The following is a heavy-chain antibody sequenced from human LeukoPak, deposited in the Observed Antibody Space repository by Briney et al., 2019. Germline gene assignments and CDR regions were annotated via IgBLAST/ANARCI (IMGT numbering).Heavy chain of an antibody. CDR1: GGSVSSESYH. J-gene: IGHJ4*02. CDR3: ARGGIGEYDYIWGSYRYIGHHPNYFDY. Sequence: SETLSLTCTVSGGSVSSESYHWSWIRQPPGKGLEWIAYIFNSGSSNYNPSLKSRVTISVDTSKNQFSLKLNSVTAADTAVYYCARGGIGEYDYIWGSYRYIGHHPNYFDYWGQGTLVTVSS. CDR2: IFNSGSS. V-gene: IGHV4-61*01. D-gene: IGHD3-16*02.